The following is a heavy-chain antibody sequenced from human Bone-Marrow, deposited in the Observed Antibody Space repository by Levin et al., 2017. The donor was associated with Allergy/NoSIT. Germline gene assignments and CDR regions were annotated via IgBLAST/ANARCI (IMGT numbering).Heavy chain of an antibody. V-gene: IGHV4-30-2*01. Sequence: LRLSCSVSGGSISSGTSSWSWIRQPPGKGLEWIGYIYHSGTTYYNPSLKSRVTISVDASKNQFSLNLSSVTAADTAVYYCARGGAWFGELSSDFDYWGQGTLVTVSS. J-gene: IGHJ4*02. CDR2: IYHSGTT. CDR1: GGSISSGTSS. CDR3: ARGGAWFGELSSDFDY. D-gene: IGHD3-10*01.